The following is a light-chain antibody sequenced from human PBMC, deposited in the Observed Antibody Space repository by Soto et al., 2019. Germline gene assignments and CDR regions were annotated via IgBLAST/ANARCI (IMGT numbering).Light chain of an antibody. V-gene: IGKV1-5*01. Sequence: DIQMTQSPSTLSASVGDRVTITCRASQSISSWLAWYQQKPGKAPKLLIYDASSLESGVPSRFSGSGSGTEFTLTNSSLQPDDFATYYCQQYNSQYTFGQGTKLEIK. CDR2: DAS. CDR1: QSISSW. CDR3: QQYNSQYT. J-gene: IGKJ2*01.